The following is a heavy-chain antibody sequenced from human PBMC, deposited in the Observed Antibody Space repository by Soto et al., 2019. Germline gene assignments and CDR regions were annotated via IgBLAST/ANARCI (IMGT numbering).Heavy chain of an antibody. Sequence: GGSLRLSCAASGFTFSSYAMSWVRQAPGKGLEWVSAITRSGDYTQYADSVKGRFTISRDNSKNTLYLQMNSLRAEDTAVYYCAKALYGGHDYWGPGTLVTVSS. D-gene: IGHD4-17*01. V-gene: IGHV3-23*01. CDR1: GFTFSSYA. CDR2: ITRSGDYT. J-gene: IGHJ4*02. CDR3: AKALYGGHDY.